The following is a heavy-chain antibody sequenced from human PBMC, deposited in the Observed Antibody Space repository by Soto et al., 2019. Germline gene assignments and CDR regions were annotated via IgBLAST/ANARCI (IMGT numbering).Heavy chain of an antibody. CDR1: GFTFSSYG. D-gene: IGHD3-3*01. J-gene: IGHJ6*02. Sequence: GSLRLSCAASGFTFSSYGMHWVRQAPGKGLEWVAVISYDGSNKYYADSVKGRFTISRDNSKNTLYLQMNSLRAEDTAVYYCAKDLVGRDFWSGHKNYYYYGMDVWGQGTTVTVSS. V-gene: IGHV3-30*18. CDR2: ISYDGSNK. CDR3: AKDLVGRDFWSGHKNYYYYGMDV.